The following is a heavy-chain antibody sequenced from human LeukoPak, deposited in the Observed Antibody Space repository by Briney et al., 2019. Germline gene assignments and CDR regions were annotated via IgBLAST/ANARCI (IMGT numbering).Heavy chain of an antibody. D-gene: IGHD6-13*01. Sequence: GASVKVSCKASGYTFTGYYMHWVRQAPVQGLEWVGWINPNSGDTNCAQNFQGRVTMTRDASISTAYMELSSLRSDDTAVYYCAREAGGSSWPLSHFDYWGQGTLVTVSS. CDR2: INPNSGDT. CDR3: AREAGGSSWPLSHFDY. CDR1: GYTFTGYY. V-gene: IGHV1-2*02. J-gene: IGHJ4*02.